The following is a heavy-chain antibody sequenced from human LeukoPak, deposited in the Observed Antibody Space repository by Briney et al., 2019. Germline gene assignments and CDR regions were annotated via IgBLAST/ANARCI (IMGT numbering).Heavy chain of an antibody. CDR3: AKDAGYSSSWYAGYFQH. V-gene: IGHV3-9*01. CDR2: ISWNSGSI. CDR1: GFTFDDYA. Sequence: GGSLRLSCAASGFTFDDYAMHWVRQAPGKGLEWVSGISWNSGSIGYADSAKGRFTISRDNAKNSLYLQMNSLRAEDTALYYCAKDAGYSSSWYAGYFQHWGQGTLVTVSS. J-gene: IGHJ1*01. D-gene: IGHD6-13*01.